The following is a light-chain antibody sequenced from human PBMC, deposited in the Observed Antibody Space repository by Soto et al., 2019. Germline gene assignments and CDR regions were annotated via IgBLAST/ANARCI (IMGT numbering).Light chain of an antibody. V-gene: IGKV3-11*01. CDR1: QSVSTY. CDR2: DAS. J-gene: IGKJ4*01. Sequence: DIVLTQSPATLSLSPGERATLSCRASQSVSTYLAWYQQKPGQAPRLFIYDASNRATGIPDRFSGGGSGTDFTLTISRLEPEDFAVYYCQQFSSYPLTFGGGTKVEIK. CDR3: QQFSSYPLT.